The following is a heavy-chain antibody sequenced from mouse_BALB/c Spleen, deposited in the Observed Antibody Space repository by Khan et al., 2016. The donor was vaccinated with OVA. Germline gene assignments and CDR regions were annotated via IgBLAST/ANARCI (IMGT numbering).Heavy chain of an antibody. D-gene: IGHD1-1*02. Sequence: QVRLQQSGPELVKPGASVKMSCKASGYIFTDYVINWVKQRTGQGLEWIGEIYPVSGTTYYNEKFKGKATLTADKSSNTAYMQLSSLTSEDSAVYFCAKNYASWFAYWGQGTLVTVSA. V-gene: IGHV1-77*01. CDR3: AKNYASWFAY. CDR1: GYIFTDYV. J-gene: IGHJ3*01. CDR2: IYPVSGTT.